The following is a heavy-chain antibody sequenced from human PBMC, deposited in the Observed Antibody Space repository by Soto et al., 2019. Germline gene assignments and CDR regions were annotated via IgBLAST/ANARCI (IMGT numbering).Heavy chain of an antibody. CDR2: ISYDGSNK. CDR1: GFTFNSYA. D-gene: IGHD4-17*01. J-gene: IGHJ2*01. V-gene: IGHV3-30-3*01. CDR3: AREGYGDYWYFDL. Sequence: QVQLVESGGGVVQPGRSLRLSCAASGFTFNSYAMHWVRQAPGKGLEWVAVISYDGSNKSYADSVKGRFTISRDNSKNTLYLQMNSLRAEDTAVYYCAREGYGDYWYFDLWGHGTLVTVSS.